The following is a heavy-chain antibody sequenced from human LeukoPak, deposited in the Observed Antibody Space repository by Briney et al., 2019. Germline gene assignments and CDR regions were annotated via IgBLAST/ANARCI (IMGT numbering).Heavy chain of an antibody. CDR2: INPNSGDT. Sequence: ASVKVSCKTSGYTFTGYYMHWVRQAPGQALEWMGWINPNSGDTNSAQKFQGRVTMTRDMSISTAYMELSSLKSDDTAVYYCARDEYVLTSFDPWGQGTLVTVSS. CDR3: ARDEYVLTSFDP. D-gene: IGHD3-16*01. CDR1: GYTFTGYY. J-gene: IGHJ5*02. V-gene: IGHV1-2*02.